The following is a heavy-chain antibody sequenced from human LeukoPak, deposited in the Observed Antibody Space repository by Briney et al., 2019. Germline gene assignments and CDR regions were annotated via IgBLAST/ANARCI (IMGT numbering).Heavy chain of an antibody. J-gene: IGHJ4*02. D-gene: IGHD2-2*01. CDR2: IRSKNYGEST. CDR3: IMSSHRYCSSTNCPLDY. CDR1: GFTFGDYA. Sequence: GGSLRLSCTTSGFTFGDYAMSWVRQAPGKGLEWVSFIRSKNYGESTEYAASVTGRFTISRDDSNNIAYLQMNSLKIEDTAVYYCIMSSHRYCSSTNCPLDYWGQGTLVTVSP. V-gene: IGHV3-49*04.